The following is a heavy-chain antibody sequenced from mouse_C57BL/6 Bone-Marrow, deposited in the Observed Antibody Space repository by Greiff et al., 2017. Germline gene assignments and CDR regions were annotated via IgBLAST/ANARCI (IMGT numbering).Heavy chain of an antibody. V-gene: IGHV6-3*01. Sequence: EVKLLESGGGLVQPGGSMKLSCVASGYTFSNYWMNWVRQSPEKGLEWVAQISLNSVSYATHYAESVKGRLTISRDASQSCIYLQMINLMAEDTGIYYCTGYYYAMDYWGQGTSVTVSS. CDR2: ISLNSVSYAT. J-gene: IGHJ4*01. CDR3: TGYYYAMDY. CDR1: GYTFSNYW.